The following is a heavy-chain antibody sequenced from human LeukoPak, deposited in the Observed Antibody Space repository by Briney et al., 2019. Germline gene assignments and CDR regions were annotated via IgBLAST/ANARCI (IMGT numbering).Heavy chain of an antibody. V-gene: IGHV3-23*01. CDR3: AKEALIDYYDSSGYYYRYFQH. J-gene: IGHJ1*01. CDR2: ISGSGGST. CDR1: GFAFSSYA. D-gene: IGHD3-22*01. Sequence: GGSLRLSCAASGFAFSSYAMSWVRQAPGKGLEWVSAISGSGGSTYYADSVKGRFTISRDNSKNTLYLQMNSLRAEDTAVYYCAKEALIDYYDSSGYYYRYFQHWGQGTLVTVSS.